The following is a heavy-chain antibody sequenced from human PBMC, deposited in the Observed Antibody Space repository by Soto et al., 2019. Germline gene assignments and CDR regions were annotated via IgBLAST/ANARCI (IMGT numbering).Heavy chain of an antibody. D-gene: IGHD2-15*01. Sequence: GGSLRLSCAASGFTFSRYSMNWVRQAPGKGLEWVSYISSSSSTIYYADSVKGRFTISRDNAKNSLYLQWSSLKASDTAMYYCARRGRVAATRGHYYYGMDVWGQGTTVTVSS. CDR2: ISSSSSTI. CDR3: ARRGRVAATRGHYYYGMDV. J-gene: IGHJ6*02. V-gene: IGHV3-48*01. CDR1: GFTFSRYS.